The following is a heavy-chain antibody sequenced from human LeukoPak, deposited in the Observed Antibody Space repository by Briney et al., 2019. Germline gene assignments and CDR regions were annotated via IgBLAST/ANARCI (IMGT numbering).Heavy chain of an antibody. J-gene: IGHJ6*04. CDR2: ISGSGGST. CDR1: GFTFSSYA. CDR3: AKVDRPYYYYGMDV. V-gene: IGHV3-23*01. Sequence: GGSLRLSCAASGFTFSSYAMSWVRQAPGKGLEWVSAISGSGGSTYYADSAKGRFTISRDNSKNTLYLQMNSLRAEDTAVYYCAKVDRPYYYYGMDVWGKGTTVTVSS.